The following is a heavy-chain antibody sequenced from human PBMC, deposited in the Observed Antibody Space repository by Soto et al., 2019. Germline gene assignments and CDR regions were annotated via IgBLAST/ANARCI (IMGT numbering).Heavy chain of an antibody. CDR2: INAGNGNT. CDR1: GYTFTSYA. Sequence: ASVKVSCKASGYTFTSYAMHWVRQAPGQRLEWMGWINAGNGNTKYSQKFQGRVTITRDTSASTAYMELSSLRSEDTAVYYCAREVRGIAVAGMDWFDPWGQGTLVTVSS. CDR3: AREVRGIAVAGMDWFDP. J-gene: IGHJ5*02. D-gene: IGHD6-19*01. V-gene: IGHV1-3*01.